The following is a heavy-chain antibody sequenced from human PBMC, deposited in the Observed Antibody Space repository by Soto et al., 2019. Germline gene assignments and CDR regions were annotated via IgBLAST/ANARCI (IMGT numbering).Heavy chain of an antibody. J-gene: IGHJ6*02. D-gene: IGHD5-18*01. V-gene: IGHV1-2*04. Sequence: QVQLVQSGAEVKKPGASVKVSCKASGYTFTGYYMHWVRQAPGQGLEWMGWINPNSGGTNYAQKFQGWVTMTRDTSISTAYMELSRRRSDDTAVYYCARDVKGYSYGYYYYYGMDVWGQGTTVTVSS. CDR3: ARDVKGYSYGYYYYYGMDV. CDR2: INPNSGGT. CDR1: GYTFTGYY.